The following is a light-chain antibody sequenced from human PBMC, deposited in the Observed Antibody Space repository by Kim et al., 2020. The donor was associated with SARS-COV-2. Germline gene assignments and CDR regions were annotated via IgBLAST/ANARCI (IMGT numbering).Light chain of an antibody. CDR1: QSVLYSSNNKNY. V-gene: IGKV4-1*01. J-gene: IGKJ4*01. CDR2: WAS. Sequence: SATITCKSSQSVLYSSNNKNYLSWYQQKPGQPPKLLIYWASVRDSGVPDRFSGSGSGTDFTLTISGLQAEDVAVYYCQQYLSTPLTFGGGTKVEI. CDR3: QQYLSTPLT.